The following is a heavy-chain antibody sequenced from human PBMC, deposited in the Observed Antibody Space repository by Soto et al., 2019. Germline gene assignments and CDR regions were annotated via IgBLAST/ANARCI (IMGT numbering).Heavy chain of an antibody. Sequence: SETLSLTCTVSGGSISSGGYYWRWIRQHPGKGLEWIGYIYYSGSTYYNPSLKSRVTISVDTSKNQFSLKLSSVTAADTAVYYCARMRQQLTELFDYWGQGTLVTVSS. CDR2: IYYSGST. J-gene: IGHJ4*02. CDR1: GGSISSGGYY. D-gene: IGHD6-13*01. CDR3: ARMRQQLTELFDY. V-gene: IGHV4-31*03.